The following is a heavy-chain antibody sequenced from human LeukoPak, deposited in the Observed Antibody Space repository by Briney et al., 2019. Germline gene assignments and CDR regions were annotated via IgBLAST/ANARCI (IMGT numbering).Heavy chain of an antibody. J-gene: IGHJ4*02. Sequence: GESLKISCKASGYRFTSYWIGWVRQMPGKGLEWMGIIYPGDSDTRYGPSFQGQVTISADKPISTAYLQWSSLKASDTAIYYCARLPGVGTAVGYYFVYWGQGTLVTVSS. CDR3: ARLPGVGTAVGYYFVY. CDR2: IYPGDSDT. V-gene: IGHV5-51*01. CDR1: GYRFTSYW. D-gene: IGHD5-18*01.